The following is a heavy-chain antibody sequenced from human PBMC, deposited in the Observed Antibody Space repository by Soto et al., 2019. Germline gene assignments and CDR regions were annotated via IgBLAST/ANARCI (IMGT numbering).Heavy chain of an antibody. V-gene: IGHV4-34*01. CDR3: AREGFSRGLSRPLYEDTDV. D-gene: IGHD2-8*01. CDR2: INHSGST. Sequence: SETLSLTCAVYGGSFSGYYWSWIRQPPGKGLEWIGEINHSGSTNYNPSLKSRVTISVDTSKNQFSLKLSSVTAADTAVYYCAREGFSRGLSRPLYEDTDVCVTRSMVTVFS. CDR1: GGSFSGYY. J-gene: IGHJ6*03.